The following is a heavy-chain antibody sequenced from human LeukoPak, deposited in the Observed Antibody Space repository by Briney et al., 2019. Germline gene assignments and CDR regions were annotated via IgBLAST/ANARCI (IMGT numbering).Heavy chain of an antibody. CDR3: SKGIGYCSGGSCYPLNYFDY. V-gene: IGHV3-21*01. CDR1: GFTFSSHS. D-gene: IGHD2-15*01. Sequence: GGSLRLSCAASGFTFSSHSMNWVRQAPGKGLEWVSSISSSSSYIYYADSVKGRFTISRDNAKNSLYLQMNSLRAEDTAVYYCSKGIGYCSGGSCYPLNYFDYWGQGTLVTVSS. CDR2: ISSSSSYI. J-gene: IGHJ4*02.